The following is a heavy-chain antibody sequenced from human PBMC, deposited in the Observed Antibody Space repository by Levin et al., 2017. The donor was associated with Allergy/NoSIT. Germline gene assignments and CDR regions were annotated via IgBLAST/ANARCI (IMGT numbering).Heavy chain of an antibody. D-gene: IGHD6-19*01. J-gene: IGHJ4*02. CDR1: GGSISSSSYY. CDR2: IYYSGST. CDR3: ARHSSGWYYFDY. Sequence: PSETLSLTCTVSGGSISSSSYYWGWIRQPPGKGLEWIGSIYYSGSTYYNPSLKSRVTISVDTSKNQFSLKLSSVTAADTAVYYCARHSSGWYYFDYWGQGTLVTVSS. V-gene: IGHV4-39*01.